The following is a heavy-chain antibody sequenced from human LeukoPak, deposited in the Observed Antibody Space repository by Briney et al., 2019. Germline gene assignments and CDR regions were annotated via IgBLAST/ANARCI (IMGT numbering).Heavy chain of an antibody. CDR1: GYTFTGYY. V-gene: IGHV1-2*02. Sequence: GASVNVSCKASGYTFTGYYMHWVRQAPGQGLEWMGWINPNRGGTKYAQKFQGRVTMTRDTSISTAYMELSSLRSGDTAVYYCARGGKLMITMVRGALASRDAFDIWGQGTMVTVSS. CDR2: INPNRGGT. J-gene: IGHJ3*02. CDR3: ARGGKLMITMVRGALASRDAFDI. D-gene: IGHD3-10*01.